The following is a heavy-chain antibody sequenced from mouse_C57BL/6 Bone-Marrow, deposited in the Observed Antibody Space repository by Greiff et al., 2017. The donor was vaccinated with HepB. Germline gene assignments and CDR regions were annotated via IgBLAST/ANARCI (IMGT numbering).Heavy chain of an antibody. D-gene: IGHD2-4*01. V-gene: IGHV5-17*01. CDR3: ARTSMITKGGFAY. Sequence: EVKVEESGGGLVKPGGSLKLSCAASGFTFSDYGMHWVRQAPEKGLEWVAYISSGSSTIYYADTVKGRFTISRDNAKNTLFLQMTSLRSEDTAMYYCARTSMITKGGFAYWGQGTLVTVSA. J-gene: IGHJ3*01. CDR2: ISSGSSTI. CDR1: GFTFSDYG.